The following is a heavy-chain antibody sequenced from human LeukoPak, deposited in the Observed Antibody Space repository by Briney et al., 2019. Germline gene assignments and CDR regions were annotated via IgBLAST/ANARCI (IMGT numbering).Heavy chain of an antibody. D-gene: IGHD6-13*01. J-gene: IGHJ5*02. Sequence: SETLSLTCTVSGGSISSGDYYWSWIRQPPGKGLEWIGYIYYSGSTYYNPSLKSRVTISVDASKNQFSLKLSSVTAADTAVYYCARVYIAAANLNWFDPWGQGTLVTASS. V-gene: IGHV4-30-4*08. CDR2: IYYSGST. CDR3: ARVYIAAANLNWFDP. CDR1: GGSISSGDYY.